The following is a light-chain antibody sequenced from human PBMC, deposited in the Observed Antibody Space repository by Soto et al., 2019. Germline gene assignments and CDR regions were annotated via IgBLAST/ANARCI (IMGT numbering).Light chain of an antibody. V-gene: IGKV1-39*01. Sequence: IQMTQNTSSLSASVGDRVTITCRASQSISSYLNWYQQKPGKAPKLLIYATSSLQSGVPSRFSGSGSGTDFTLTISRLQPEDFAIYYCQQSYSTRWTSGQGTKVDIK. J-gene: IGKJ1*01. CDR1: QSISSY. CDR2: ATS. CDR3: QQSYSTRWT.